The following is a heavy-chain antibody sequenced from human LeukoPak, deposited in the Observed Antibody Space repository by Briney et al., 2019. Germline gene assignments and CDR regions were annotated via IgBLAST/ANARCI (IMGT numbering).Heavy chain of an antibody. V-gene: IGHV1-18*01. CDR1: GYTFTSYG. CDR3: ARDLIAMWYYYGSGSYPHGMDV. Sequence: GASVKVSCKASGYTFTSYGISWVRQAPGQGLEWMGWISAYNGNTNYAQKLQGRVTMTTDTSTSTAYMELRSLRSDDTAVYYCARDLIAMWYYYGSGSYPHGMDVWGQGTTVTVSS. CDR2: ISAYNGNT. D-gene: IGHD3-10*01. J-gene: IGHJ6*02.